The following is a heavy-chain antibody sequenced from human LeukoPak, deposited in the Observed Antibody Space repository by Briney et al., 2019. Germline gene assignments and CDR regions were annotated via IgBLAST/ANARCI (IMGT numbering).Heavy chain of an antibody. CDR3: ARGQYDRGNYYYMDV. J-gene: IGHJ6*03. CDR1: GYTFTSYG. V-gene: IGHV1-18*01. D-gene: IGHD3-22*01. Sequence: ASVKVSCKASGYTFTSYGISWVRQAPGQGLEWMGWISAYNGNTNYAQKLQGRVTMTTDTSTSTAYMELGSLRSDDTAVYYCARGQYDRGNYYYMDVWGRGTTVTVSS. CDR2: ISAYNGNT.